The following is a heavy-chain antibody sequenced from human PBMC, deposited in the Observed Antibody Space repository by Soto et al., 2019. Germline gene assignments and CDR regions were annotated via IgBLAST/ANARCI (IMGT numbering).Heavy chain of an antibody. J-gene: IGHJ6*02. Sequence: ASVKVSCKASGYTFTSYGISWVRRAPGQGLEWMGWISAYNGNTNYAQKLQGRVTMTTDTSTSTAYMELRSLRSDDTAVYYCARVDASSGWYQRNYYYCGMDVWGQGTTVTVS. D-gene: IGHD6-19*01. CDR1: GYTFTSYG. CDR2: ISAYNGNT. V-gene: IGHV1-18*04. CDR3: ARVDASSGWYQRNYYYCGMDV.